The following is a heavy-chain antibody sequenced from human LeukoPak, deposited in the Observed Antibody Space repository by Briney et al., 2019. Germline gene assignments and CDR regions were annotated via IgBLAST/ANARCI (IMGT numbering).Heavy chain of an antibody. CDR2: IRGSGGST. Sequence: TGGSLRLSCAASGFAFSSYAMSWVRQAPGKGLEWVSAIRGSGGSTYYADSVKGRFTISRDNSKNTLYLQLNSLRAEDTAVYYCARAYGDLYYYGMDVWGQGTTVTVSS. D-gene: IGHD4-17*01. CDR1: GFAFSSYA. J-gene: IGHJ6*02. V-gene: IGHV3-23*01. CDR3: ARAYGDLYYYGMDV.